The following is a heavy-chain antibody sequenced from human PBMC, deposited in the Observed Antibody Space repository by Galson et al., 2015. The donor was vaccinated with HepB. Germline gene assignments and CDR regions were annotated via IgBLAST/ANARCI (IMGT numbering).Heavy chain of an antibody. CDR3: ARDPYGDYVFDY. CDR1: GFTFSSYT. J-gene: IGHJ4*02. V-gene: IGHV3-48*02. CDR2: ISSSSSTI. D-gene: IGHD4-17*01. Sequence: SLRLSCAASGFTFSSYTMNWVRQAPGKGLEWVSSISSSSSTIYYADSVKGRFTISRDNAKNSLYLQMNSLRDEDTAVYYCARDPYGDYVFDYWGQGTLVTVSS.